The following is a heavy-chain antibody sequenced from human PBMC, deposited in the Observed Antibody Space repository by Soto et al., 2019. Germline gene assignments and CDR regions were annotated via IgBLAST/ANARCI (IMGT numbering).Heavy chain of an antibody. D-gene: IGHD5-12*01. CDR1: GFTFSNYG. V-gene: IGHV3-30*18. CDR3: AKTGESGYDWVWFDP. CDR2: ISYDGSNK. J-gene: IGHJ5*02. Sequence: QVQLVESGGGVVQPGRSLRLSCAASGFTFSNYGMHWVRQAPGKGLEWVAVISYDGSNKHYADSVKGRFTISRDNSKNTLYLQMNSLRAEDTAVYYCAKTGESGYDWVWFDPWGQGTLVTVSS.